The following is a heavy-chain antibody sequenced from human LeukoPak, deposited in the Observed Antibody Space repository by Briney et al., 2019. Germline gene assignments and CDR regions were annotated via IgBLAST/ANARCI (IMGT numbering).Heavy chain of an antibody. V-gene: IGHV4-34*01. CDR2: INHSGST. Sequence: SETLSLTCAVYGGSFSGYYWSWIRQPPGKGLEWIGEINHSGSTDYNPSLKSRVTISVDTSKNQFSLKLSSVTAADTAVYYCARGSDHWFDPWGQGTLVTVSS. CDR1: GGSFSGYY. D-gene: IGHD1-26*01. J-gene: IGHJ5*02. CDR3: ARGSDHWFDP.